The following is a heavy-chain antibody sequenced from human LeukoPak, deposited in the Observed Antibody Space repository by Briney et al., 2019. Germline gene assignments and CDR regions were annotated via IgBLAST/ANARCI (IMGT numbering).Heavy chain of an antibody. CDR2: ISQNGADR. CDR3: ARCLATCQAFDM. D-gene: IGHD5/OR15-5a*01. V-gene: IGHV3-64*01. CDR1: GFTFSSYA. Sequence: PGGSLGLSCAASGFTFSSYAMHWVRQAPGKGLESVSAISQNGADRYYANSVEGRFTVSRDNSKNTLSLQMDSLKPADEAVYYCARCLATCQAFDMWGLGTMVTVSS. J-gene: IGHJ3*02.